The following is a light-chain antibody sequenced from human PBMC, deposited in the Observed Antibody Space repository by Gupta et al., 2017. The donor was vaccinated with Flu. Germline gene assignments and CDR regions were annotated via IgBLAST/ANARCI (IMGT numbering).Light chain of an antibody. CDR1: QSISNY. J-gene: IGKJ1*01. CDR3: QQSYSAPQVT. Sequence: SSLSASVGDRVSITCRASQSISNYLNWYQQKPGKAPKLLIYGASSLQSGVPSRFSGSGSGTDFTLTISSLQPEDFAAYFCQQSYSAPQVTFGQGTKVDIK. V-gene: IGKV1-39*01. CDR2: GAS.